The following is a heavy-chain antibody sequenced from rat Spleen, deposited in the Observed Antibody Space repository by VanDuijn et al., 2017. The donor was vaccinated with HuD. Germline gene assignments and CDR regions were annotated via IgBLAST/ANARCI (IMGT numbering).Heavy chain of an antibody. CDR1: GFTFNRYW. Sequence: EVQLVETGGGLVQPGRSLKLSCVASGFTFNRYWMYWVRQAPGEGLEWISSISPDGGSTYYPDSVKGRFTISRNNAENTVYLQMDSLRSEDTATYYCAVAGYGYWGQGVMVTVSS. J-gene: IGHJ2*01. CDR2: ISPDGGST. D-gene: IGHD1-7*01. V-gene: IGHV5-58*01. CDR3: AVAGYGY.